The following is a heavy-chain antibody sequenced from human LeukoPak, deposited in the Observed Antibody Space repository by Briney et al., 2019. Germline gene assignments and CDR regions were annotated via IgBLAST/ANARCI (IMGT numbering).Heavy chain of an antibody. V-gene: IGHV3-23*01. CDR2: ISGSGDST. CDR1: GFTFNNYA. CDR3: AKSRIAAAGCFDY. D-gene: IGHD6-13*01. J-gene: IGHJ4*02. Sequence: GGSLRLSCAASGFTFNNYAMSWVRQAPGKGLEWVSAISGSGDSTYYADSVKGRFTISRDNSKNTLYLQMSSLRAEDTAVYSCAKSRIAAAGCFDYWGQGTLVTVSS.